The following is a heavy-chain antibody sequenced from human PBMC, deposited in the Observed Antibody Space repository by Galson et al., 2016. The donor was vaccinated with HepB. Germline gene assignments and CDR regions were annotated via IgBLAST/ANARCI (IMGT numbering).Heavy chain of an antibody. V-gene: IGHV5-51*01. Sequence: QSGAEVKTPGESLKISCKGSGYSFTNYWIAWVRQMPGKGLEWMGIIYPGDSDTKYSPSFQGPVTISADNSINTAYLQWSSLKASDTAMYYCARTVSIAAAGGADYWGQGTLVTVSS. CDR2: IYPGDSDT. D-gene: IGHD6-13*01. J-gene: IGHJ4*02. CDR3: ARTVSIAAAGGADY. CDR1: GYSFTNYW.